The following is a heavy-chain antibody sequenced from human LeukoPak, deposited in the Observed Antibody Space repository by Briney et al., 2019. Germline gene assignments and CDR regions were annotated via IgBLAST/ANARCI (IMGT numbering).Heavy chain of an antibody. D-gene: IGHD5-18*01. J-gene: IGHJ4*02. CDR2: INHSGST. CDR1: GGSFSGYY. V-gene: IGHV4-34*01. CDR3: AGGDSYGYLTANYFDY. Sequence: SETLSLTCAVYGGSFSGYYWSWIRQPPGKGLEWIGEINHSGSTNYSPSLKSRVTISVDTSKNQFSLKLSSVTAADTAVYYCAGGDSYGYLTANYFDYWGQGTLVTVSS.